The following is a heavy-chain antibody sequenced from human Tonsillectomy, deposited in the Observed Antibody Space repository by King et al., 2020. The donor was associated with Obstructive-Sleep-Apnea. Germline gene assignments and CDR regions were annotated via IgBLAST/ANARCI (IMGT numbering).Heavy chain of an antibody. J-gene: IGHJ6*02. Sequence: TLKESGPVLVKPTETLTLTCTVSGFSLSTARMGVSWIRQPPGKALEWLAHIFSNDEKSYSTSLKSRLTNSKDTSKSQVVLTMTNMDPVDTATYYCARSKNTAMVSYYGMDVWGQGTTVTVSS. CDR2: IFSNDEK. D-gene: IGHD5-18*01. CDR1: GFSLSTARMG. CDR3: ARSKNTAMVSYYGMDV. V-gene: IGHV2-26*01.